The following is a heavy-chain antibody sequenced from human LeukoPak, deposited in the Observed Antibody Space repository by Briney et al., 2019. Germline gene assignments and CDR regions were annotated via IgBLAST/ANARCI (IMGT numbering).Heavy chain of an antibody. CDR1: GGSISSYY. J-gene: IGHJ4*02. CDR2: IYYSGNT. D-gene: IGHD3-10*01. Sequence: SETLSLTCTVSGGSISSYYWNWIRQPPGKGLEWIAYIYYSGNTNYNPSLKSRVTISVDTSKNQFSLKLSSVTAADTAVYYCARRIGNYYGSGSYSYHFDYWGQGTLVTVSS. V-gene: IGHV4-59*01. CDR3: ARRIGNYYGSGSYSYHFDY.